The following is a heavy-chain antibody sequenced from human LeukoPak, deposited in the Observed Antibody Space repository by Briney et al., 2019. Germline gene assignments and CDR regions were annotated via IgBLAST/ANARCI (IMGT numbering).Heavy chain of an antibody. D-gene: IGHD3-10*01. J-gene: IGHJ3*02. CDR3: ARDRMYYYGSGSPYHDAFDI. CDR1: GYTFTSYG. Sequence: ASVKVSCKASGYTFTSYGISWVRQAPGQGLEWMGWISAYNGNTNYAQKLQGRVTMTIDTSTSKAYMELMSLRSDDTAVYYCARDRMYYYGSGSPYHDAFDIWGQGTMVTVSS. CDR2: ISAYNGNT. V-gene: IGHV1-18*01.